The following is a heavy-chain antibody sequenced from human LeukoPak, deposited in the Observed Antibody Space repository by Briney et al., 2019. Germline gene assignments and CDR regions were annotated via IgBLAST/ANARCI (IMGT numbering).Heavy chain of an antibody. J-gene: IGHJ5*02. CDR3: AGLAAAGHNWFDP. CDR1: GYTFTGYY. CDR2: INPNSGGT. V-gene: IGHV1-2*02. Sequence: ASVKVSCKASGYTFTGYYMHWVRQAPGQGLEWMGWINPNSGGTNHAQKFQGRVTMTRDTSISTAYMELSRLRSDDTAVYYCAGLAAAGHNWFDPWGQGTLVTVSS. D-gene: IGHD6-13*01.